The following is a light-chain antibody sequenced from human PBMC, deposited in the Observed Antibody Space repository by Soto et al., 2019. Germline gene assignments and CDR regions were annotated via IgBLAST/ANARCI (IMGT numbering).Light chain of an antibody. Sequence: DIQMTQSPSTLSASVGDRVTITCRASQSISSWLAWYQQKPGKAPKLLIYSASSLESGVPSRFSGSGSGTEFTLIISNLQPEDFATYYCQQYDTDWTFGQGTKVEI. J-gene: IGKJ1*01. CDR1: QSISSW. CDR2: SAS. V-gene: IGKV1-5*03. CDR3: QQYDTDWT.